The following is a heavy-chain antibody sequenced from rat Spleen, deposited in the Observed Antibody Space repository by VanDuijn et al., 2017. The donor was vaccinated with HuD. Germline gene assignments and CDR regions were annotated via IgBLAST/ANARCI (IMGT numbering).Heavy chain of an antibody. J-gene: IGHJ3*01. CDR1: GFSLTSYN. D-gene: IGHD1-12*02. CDR2: IWNSGGT. CDR3: TRDHSYWGSYYPGGFAY. V-gene: IGHV2-41*01. Sequence: QVQLKESGPGLVQPSQTLSLTCTVAGFSLTSYNVHWVRQPPGKGLEWMGVIWNSGGTRYNSALKSRLSISKDTSKSQVLLKMNSLQTEDTATYFCTRDHSYWGSYYPGGFAYWGQGTLVTVSS.